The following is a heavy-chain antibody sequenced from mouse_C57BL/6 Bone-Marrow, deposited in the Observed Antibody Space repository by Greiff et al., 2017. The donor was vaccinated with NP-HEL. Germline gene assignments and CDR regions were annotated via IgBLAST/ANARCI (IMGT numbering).Heavy chain of an antibody. Sequence: VQLQQSGPELVKPGASVTIPCKASGYTFTDYNMDWVKQSHGKSLEWIGDINPNNGGTIYNQKFKGKATLTVDKSSSTAYMELRSLTSEDTAVYYCARTAYYFDYWGQGTTLTVSS. CDR1: GYTFTDYN. V-gene: IGHV1-18*01. J-gene: IGHJ2*01. CDR3: ARTAYYFDY. D-gene: IGHD1-2*01. CDR2: INPNNGGT.